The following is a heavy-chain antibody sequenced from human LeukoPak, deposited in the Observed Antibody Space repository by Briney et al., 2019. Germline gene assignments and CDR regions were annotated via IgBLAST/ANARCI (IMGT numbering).Heavy chain of an antibody. CDR3: ARDLYDFWRGYPNWFDP. D-gene: IGHD3-3*01. CDR1: GFTFSSYG. J-gene: IGHJ5*02. Sequence: PGGSLRLSCAASGFTFSSYGMHWVRQAPVKGLEWVAVIWYDGSNKYYADTVKGRFTISRDNSKNTLYLQMNSLRAEDTAVYYCARDLYDFWRGYPNWFDPWGQGTLVTVSS. V-gene: IGHV3-33*01. CDR2: IWYDGSNK.